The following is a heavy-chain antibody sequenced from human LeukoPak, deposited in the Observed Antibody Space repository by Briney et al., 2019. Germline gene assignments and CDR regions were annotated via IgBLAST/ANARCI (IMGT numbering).Heavy chain of an antibody. D-gene: IGHD2-2*01. V-gene: IGHV3-53*01. J-gene: IGHJ4*02. CDR1: GFTVSSNY. CDR2: IYSGGST. Sequence: GGSLRLSCAASGFTVSSNYMSWVRQAPGKGLEWVSVIYSGGSTYYADSVKGRFTISRDNSKNTLYLQMNSLRAEDTAVYYCARLHCSSTSCYGGVGYYFDYWGQGTLDTVSS. CDR3: ARLHCSSTSCYGGVGYYFDY.